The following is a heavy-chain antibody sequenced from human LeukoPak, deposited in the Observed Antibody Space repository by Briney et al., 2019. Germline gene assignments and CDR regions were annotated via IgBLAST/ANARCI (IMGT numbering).Heavy chain of an antibody. D-gene: IGHD1-7*01. CDR1: GFTFSSYG. CDR3: AKDMGITGTYYYYGMDV. Sequence: GGSLRLSCAASGFTFSSYGMHWVRQAPGKGLEWVAVIWYDGSNKYYADSVKGRFTISRDNSKNTLYLQMNSLRAEDTAVYYCAKDMGITGTYYYYGMDVWGQGTTVTVSS. V-gene: IGHV3-30*02. J-gene: IGHJ6*02. CDR2: IWYDGSNK.